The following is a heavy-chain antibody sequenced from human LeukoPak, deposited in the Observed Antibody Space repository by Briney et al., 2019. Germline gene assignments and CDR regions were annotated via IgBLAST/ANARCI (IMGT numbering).Heavy chain of an antibody. J-gene: IGHJ4*02. CDR1: GYTFTGYY. D-gene: IGHD3-10*01. CDR2: INPNSGGT. Sequence: ASVKVSCKASGYTFTGYYMHWVRQAPGQGLEWMGWINPNSGGTNYAQKFQGRVTMTRDTSISTAYMELSRLRSDDTAVYYCARGFMVRGVIPPPPPHKDYWGQGALVTVSS. V-gene: IGHV1-2*02. CDR3: ARGFMVRGVIPPPPPHKDY.